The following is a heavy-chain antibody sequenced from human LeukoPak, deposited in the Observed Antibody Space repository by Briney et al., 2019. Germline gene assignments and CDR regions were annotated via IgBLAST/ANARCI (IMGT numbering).Heavy chain of an antibody. V-gene: IGHV4-4*09. CDR2: IYTSGGT. CDR1: GDSISSYN. D-gene: IGHD6-6*01. J-gene: IGHJ4*02. Sequence: SETLSLTCTVSGDSISSYNWSWIRQPPGKGLEWIGYIYTSGGTNYIPSLKSRVTISIDTSKNQFSLKLSSVTAADSAVYYCARLTRLSTSPDRYYLDYWGQGTLVTVSS. CDR3: ARLTRLSTSPDRYYLDY.